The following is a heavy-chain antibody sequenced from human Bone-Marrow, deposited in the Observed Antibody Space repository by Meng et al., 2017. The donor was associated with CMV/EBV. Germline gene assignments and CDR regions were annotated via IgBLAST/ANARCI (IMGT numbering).Heavy chain of an antibody. V-gene: IGHV3-72*01. CDR1: GFTFSDHY. J-gene: IGHJ3*02. Sequence: GGSLRLSCAASGFTFSDHYMDWVRQAPGKGLEWVGRSRNKANSYTTEYAASVKGRFIISRDDSKNSVYLQMNSLKTEDTAVYYCTRRYDSSGYAFDIWGQGTMVTVSS. CDR3: TRRYDSSGYAFDI. CDR2: SRNKANSYTT. D-gene: IGHD3-22*01.